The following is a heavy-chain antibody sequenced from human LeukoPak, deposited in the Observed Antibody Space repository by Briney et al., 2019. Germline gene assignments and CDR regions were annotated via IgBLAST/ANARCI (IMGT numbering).Heavy chain of an antibody. J-gene: IGHJ4*02. CDR3: ARLAYCGGDCYPVDY. CDR1: GFTFSSHW. CDR2: IKSDGSST. Sequence: GGSLRLSCAASGFTFSSHWMYWVRQAPGKGLVWVSRIKSDGSSTSYADSVKGRFTISRDNAKNTLYLQMNSLRAEDTAVYYCARLAYCGGDCYPVDYWGQGTLVTVSS. D-gene: IGHD2-21*02. V-gene: IGHV3-74*01.